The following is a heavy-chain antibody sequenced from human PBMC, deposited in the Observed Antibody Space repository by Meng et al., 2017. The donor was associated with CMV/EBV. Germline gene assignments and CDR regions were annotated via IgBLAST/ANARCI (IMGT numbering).Heavy chain of an antibody. CDR3: ARGAFSDCSSTSCQNWFDP. CDR2: ISYDGSNK. V-gene: IGHV3-30-3*01. Sequence: GGSLRLSCAASGFTFSSYAMHWVRQAPGKGLEWVAVISYDGSNKYYADSVKGRFTISRDNSKNTLYLQMNSLRAEDTAVYYCARGAFSDCSSTSCQNWFDPWGQGTLVTSPQ. D-gene: IGHD2-2*01. CDR1: GFTFSSYA. J-gene: IGHJ5*02.